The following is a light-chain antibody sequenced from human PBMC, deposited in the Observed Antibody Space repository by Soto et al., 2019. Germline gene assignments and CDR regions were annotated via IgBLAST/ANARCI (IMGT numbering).Light chain of an antibody. Sequence: QLVLTQSSSASASLGSSVKLTCTLSSGHITYIIAWHQQQPGKAPRHLMKVERNGSYNKGSGVPDRFSGSSSGADRYLTISNLQFEDEADYYCETWDSSIQVFGGGTKLTVL. V-gene: IGLV4-60*02. CDR3: ETWDSSIQV. CDR2: VERNGSY. CDR1: SGHITYI. J-gene: IGLJ3*02.